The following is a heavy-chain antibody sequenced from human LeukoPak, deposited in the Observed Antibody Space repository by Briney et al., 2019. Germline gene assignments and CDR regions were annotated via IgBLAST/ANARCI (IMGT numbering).Heavy chain of an antibody. CDR1: GYTFTGYY. V-gene: IGHV1-2*02. CDR3: ARDLSSADYGDYVYFDY. D-gene: IGHD4-17*01. Sequence: ASVKVSCKASGYTFTGYYMHWVRQAPGQGLEWMGWINPNSGGTHYAQKFQGRVTMTRDTAISTAYMELSRLRSDDTAVYYCARDLSSADYGDYVYFDYWGQGTLVTVSS. CDR2: INPNSGGT. J-gene: IGHJ4*02.